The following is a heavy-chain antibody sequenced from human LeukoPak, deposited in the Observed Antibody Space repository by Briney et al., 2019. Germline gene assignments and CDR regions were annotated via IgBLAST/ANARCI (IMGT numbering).Heavy chain of an antibody. CDR2: IYPGDSDT. J-gene: IGHJ4*02. CDR3: ARHFRSNGDYGPPDY. V-gene: IGHV5-51*01. CDR1: GYRFTSYW. D-gene: IGHD4-17*01. Sequence: GESLKISCKVSGYRFTSYWIAWVRQMPGKGLEWMGIIYPGDSDTRYSPSFQGQVTISADKSISTAYLQWSSLKASDTAMYYCARHFRSNGDYGPPDYWGQGTLVTVSS.